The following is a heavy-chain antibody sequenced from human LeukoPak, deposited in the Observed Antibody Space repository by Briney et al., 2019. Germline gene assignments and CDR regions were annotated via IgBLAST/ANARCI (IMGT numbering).Heavy chain of an antibody. CDR1: VGTFSSYA. CDR2: IIPIFGTA. Sequence: GASVKVSCKASVGTFSSYAISWVRQPPGQGLEWMGRIIPIFGTANYAQKFQDRVTITTDESTRTAYMELSSLRSEDTAVYYCAKGRYYFDYWGQGTLVTVSA. V-gene: IGHV1-69*05. CDR3: AKGRYYFDY. J-gene: IGHJ4*02.